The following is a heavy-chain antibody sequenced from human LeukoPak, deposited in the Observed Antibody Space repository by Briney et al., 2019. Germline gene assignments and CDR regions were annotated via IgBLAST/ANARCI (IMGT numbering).Heavy chain of an antibody. V-gene: IGHV3-21*01. Sequence: GGSLRLSCAASGFTFSSYSMNWVRQAPGKGLEWVSSISSSSSYIYYADSVKGRFTISRDNAKNSLYLQMNSLRAEDTAVYYCAKEMATIISSAFDIWGQGTMVTVSS. J-gene: IGHJ3*02. CDR3: AKEMATIISSAFDI. CDR2: ISSSSSYI. CDR1: GFTFSSYS. D-gene: IGHD5-24*01.